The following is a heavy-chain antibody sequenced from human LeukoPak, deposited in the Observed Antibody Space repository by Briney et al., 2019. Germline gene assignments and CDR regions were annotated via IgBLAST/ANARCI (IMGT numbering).Heavy chain of an antibody. J-gene: IGHJ4*02. CDR2: ISDTGATT. D-gene: IGHD2-8*01. V-gene: IGHV3-23*01. CDR3: AKDTSIGRYCTNGVCSPFDY. Sequence: GGSLRLSCAGSGFTFSSDAMSWVRQAPGEGLEWGSAISDTGATTYDADSVKGRFTISRYNSRSTLYLQMNSLRAEDTALYYCAKDTSIGRYCTNGVCSPFDYWGQGTLVTVSS. CDR1: GFTFSSDA.